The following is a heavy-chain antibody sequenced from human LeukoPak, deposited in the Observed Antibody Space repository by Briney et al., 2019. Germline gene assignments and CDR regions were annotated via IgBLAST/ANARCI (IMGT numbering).Heavy chain of an antibody. CDR2: LSSSSDYI. D-gene: IGHD6-19*01. J-gene: IGHJ4*02. V-gene: IGHV3-21*04. Sequence: PGGSLRLSCAASGFTFSTYRVTWVRQAPGKGLEWVSSLSSSSDYIYYPDSVKGRFTISRDNSKNTLYLQMNTLRAEDTAIYYCAKARGLWLDSYLDYWGQGTLVTVSS. CDR3: AKARGLWLDSYLDY. CDR1: GFTFSTYR.